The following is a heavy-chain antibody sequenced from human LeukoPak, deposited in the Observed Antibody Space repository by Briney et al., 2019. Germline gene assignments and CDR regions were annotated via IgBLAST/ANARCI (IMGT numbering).Heavy chain of an antibody. CDR3: AKDLRFGESPNYMDV. J-gene: IGHJ6*03. V-gene: IGHV3-30*02. Sequence: GGSLRLSCAASGFTFSSYGMHWVRQAPGKGLEWVAFIRYDGSNKYYADSVKGRFTISRDNSKNTLYLQMNSLRAEDTAVYYCAKDLRFGESPNYMDVWGKGTTVTVSS. D-gene: IGHD3-10*01. CDR2: IRYDGSNK. CDR1: GFTFSSYG.